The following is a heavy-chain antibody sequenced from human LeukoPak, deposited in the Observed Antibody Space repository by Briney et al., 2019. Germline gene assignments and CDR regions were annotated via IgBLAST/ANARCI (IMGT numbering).Heavy chain of an antibody. J-gene: IGHJ4*02. Sequence: GGSLRLSCAASGFTFSRYGMHWVRQAPGKGLEWVAVISYDGTNKYYADSVKGRFTISRDNSKNTLYLQMNSLRAEDTAVYYCAIDSPPYNTAVHHDYWGQGTLVTVSS. CDR1: GFTFSRYG. CDR3: AIDSPPYNTAVHHDY. V-gene: IGHV3-30*03. CDR2: ISYDGTNK. D-gene: IGHD1-14*01.